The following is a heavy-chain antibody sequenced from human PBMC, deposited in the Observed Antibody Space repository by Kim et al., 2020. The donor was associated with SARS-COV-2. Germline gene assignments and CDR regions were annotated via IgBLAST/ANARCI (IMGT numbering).Heavy chain of an antibody. CDR1: GGSISSYY. J-gene: IGHJ6*02. Sequence: SETLSLTCTVSGGSISSYYWSWIRQPPGKGLEWIGYIYYSGSTNYNPSLKSRVTISVDTSKNQFSLKLSSVTAADTAVYYCALGGSYYGAYYGMDVWGQGTTVTVSS. D-gene: IGHD1-26*01. V-gene: IGHV4-59*13. CDR2: IYYSGST. CDR3: ALGGSYYGAYYGMDV.